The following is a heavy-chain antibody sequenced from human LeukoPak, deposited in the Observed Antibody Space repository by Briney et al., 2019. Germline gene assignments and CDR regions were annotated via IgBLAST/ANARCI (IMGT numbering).Heavy chain of an antibody. J-gene: IGHJ4*02. CDR3: ARRYSGYEYFDY. CDR1: GGSISSYY. D-gene: IGHD5-12*01. V-gene: IGHV4-59*06. Sequence: SETLSLTCTVSGGSISSYYWSWIRQPPGKGLEWIGNIYHSGSTYHNPSPKSRVTISVDTSKNQFSLKLSSVTAADTAVYYCARRYSGYEYFDYWGQGTLVTVSS. CDR2: IYHSGST.